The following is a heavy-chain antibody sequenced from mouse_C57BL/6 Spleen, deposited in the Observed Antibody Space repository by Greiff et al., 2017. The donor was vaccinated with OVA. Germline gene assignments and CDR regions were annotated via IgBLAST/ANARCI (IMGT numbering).Heavy chain of an antibody. J-gene: IGHJ2*01. V-gene: IGHV10-1*01. Sequence: DVKLVESGGGLVQPKGSLKLSCAASGFSFNTYAMNWVRQAPGKGLEWVARIRSKSNNYATYYADSVKDRFTISRDDSESMLYLQMNNLKTEDTAMYYCVRLFYCGNYSCLDYCGQGTTLTVSS. CDR1: GFSFNTYA. CDR2: IRSKSNNYAT. CDR3: VRLFYCGNYSCLDY. D-gene: IGHD2-1*01.